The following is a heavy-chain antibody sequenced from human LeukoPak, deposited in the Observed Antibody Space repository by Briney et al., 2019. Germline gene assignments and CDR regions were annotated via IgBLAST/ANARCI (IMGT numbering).Heavy chain of an antibody. Sequence: SVKVSCKASGGTFSSYAISWVRQAPGQGLEWMRGIIPIFGTANYAQKFQGRVTITADESTSTAYMELSSLRSEDTAVYYCARESEEGDYFDYWGQGTLVTVSS. CDR3: ARESEEGDYFDY. D-gene: IGHD3-16*01. CDR2: IIPIFGTA. J-gene: IGHJ4*02. CDR1: GGTFSSYA. V-gene: IGHV1-69*13.